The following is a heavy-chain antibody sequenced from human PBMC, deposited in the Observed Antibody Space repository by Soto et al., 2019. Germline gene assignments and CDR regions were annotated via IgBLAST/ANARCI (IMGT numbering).Heavy chain of an antibody. D-gene: IGHD3-16*02. Sequence: GGSLRFSCAASGFTFGSYWMSWFRQAPGKGLEWVATIKYDASEKKYVDSVKGRFTMSRDNAKNSLYLQMDSLRAEDTAVYYCAGMSYDYVLGSYRQAHYRMDVRGQGTTVTGS. V-gene: IGHV3-7*01. CDR1: GFTFGSYW. J-gene: IGHJ6*02. CDR2: IKYDASEK. CDR3: AGMSYDYVLGSYRQAHYRMDV.